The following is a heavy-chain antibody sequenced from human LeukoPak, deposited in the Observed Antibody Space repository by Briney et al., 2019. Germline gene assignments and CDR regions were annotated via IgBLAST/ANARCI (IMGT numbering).Heavy chain of an antibody. CDR3: ARSRYNLDY. CDR1: GFTFSSYD. CDR2: IRYDGSNE. J-gene: IGHJ4*03. Sequence: GGSLRLSCAASGFTFSSYDMHWVRQAPGKGPEWVAIIRYDGSNENYVDSVKGRFTISRDNSEKTLYLQMNSLRAEDTAVYYCARSRYNLDYWGQGTTVTVSS. D-gene: IGHD5-24*01. V-gene: IGHV3-33*01.